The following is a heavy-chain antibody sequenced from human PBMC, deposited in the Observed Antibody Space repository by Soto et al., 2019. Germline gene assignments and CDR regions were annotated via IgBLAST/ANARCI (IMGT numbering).Heavy chain of an antibody. CDR1: GFTFSSYW. V-gene: IGHV3-74*01. J-gene: IGHJ5*02. Sequence: GSLRLSCAASGFTFSSYWMHWVRQAPGKGLVWVSRINSDGSTTTYADSVKGRFTISRDNAKNTLYLQMNSLRAEDTAVYYCVREPTGGYAFSLEASWAQGTRVTVSP. CDR3: VREPTGGYAFSLEAS. CDR2: INSDGSTT. D-gene: IGHD3-3*01.